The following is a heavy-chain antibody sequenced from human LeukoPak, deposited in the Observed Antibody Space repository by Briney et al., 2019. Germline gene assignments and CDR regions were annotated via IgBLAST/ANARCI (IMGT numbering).Heavy chain of an antibody. CDR1: GGSISSYY. D-gene: IGHD5-24*01. V-gene: IGHV4-59*01. CDR3: AGGAVEMATTLADY. CDR2: IYYSGST. J-gene: IGHJ4*02. Sequence: SETLSLTCTVSGGSISSYYWSWIRQPPGKGLEWIGYIYYSGSTNYNPSLKSRVTISVDTSKNQFSLKLSSVTAADTAVYYCAGGAVEMATTLADYWGQGTLVTVSS.